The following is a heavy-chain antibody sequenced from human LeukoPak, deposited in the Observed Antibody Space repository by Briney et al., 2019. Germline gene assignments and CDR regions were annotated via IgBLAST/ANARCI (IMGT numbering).Heavy chain of an antibody. CDR1: GFTFNDYT. J-gene: IGHJ3*01. CDR2: ISSSTTYI. CDR3: ARDGSYGLNDAFDF. V-gene: IGHV3-21*01. D-gene: IGHD5-18*01. Sequence: GGSLRLSCAASGFTFNDYTMNWVRQAPGKGLEWVPSISSSTTYIYYADSVKGRFTTSRDITKNSLYLQMNNLRAEDTAVYYCARDGSYGLNDAFDFRGQGTMVTVSS.